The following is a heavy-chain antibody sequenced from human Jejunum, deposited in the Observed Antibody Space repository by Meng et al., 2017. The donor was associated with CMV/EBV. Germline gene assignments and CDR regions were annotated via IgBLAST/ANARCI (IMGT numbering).Heavy chain of an antibody. CDR2: ISYDGSKT. Sequence: NFIRYVMHWVRQAPGKGLEWVATISYDGSKTYYRESVRGRFAILRDNSKNTLVLQLNSLRTDDTAVYYCAAEYQLLNAPYYEYWGQGTRVTVSS. J-gene: IGHJ4*02. D-gene: IGHD2-2*01. V-gene: IGHV3-30*10. CDR1: NFIRYV. CDR3: AAEYQLLNAPYYEY.